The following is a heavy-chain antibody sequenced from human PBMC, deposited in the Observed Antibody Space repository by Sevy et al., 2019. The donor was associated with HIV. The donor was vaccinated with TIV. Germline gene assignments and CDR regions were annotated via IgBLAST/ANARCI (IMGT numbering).Heavy chain of an antibody. CDR3: ARRPTSTGPPRFDY. V-gene: IGHV3-11*06. CDR2: ISSTSTYT. D-gene: IGHD2-8*02. CDR1: GFIFSDYN. Sequence: GGSLRLSCAASGFIFSDYNMGWIRQAPGKGLEWVSYISSTSTYTKYADSVKGRFTISRDNAKNSLFLQMNSLGAEDTAVYYCARRPTSTGPPRFDYWGQGTLVTVSS. J-gene: IGHJ4*02.